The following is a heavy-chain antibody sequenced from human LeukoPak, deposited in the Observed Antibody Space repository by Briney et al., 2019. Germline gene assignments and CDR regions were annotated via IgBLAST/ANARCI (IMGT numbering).Heavy chain of an antibody. CDR1: GYTFTSYG. CDR3: ATETILTGYYKWDAFDI. V-gene: IGHV1-18*01. Sequence: ASVKVSCKASGYTFTSYGISWVRQAPGQGLEWMGWISAYNGNTNYAQKLQGRVTMTTDTSTSTAYMELRSLRSDDTAVYYCATETILTGYYKWDAFDIWGQGTMVTVSS. J-gene: IGHJ3*02. D-gene: IGHD3-9*01. CDR2: ISAYNGNT.